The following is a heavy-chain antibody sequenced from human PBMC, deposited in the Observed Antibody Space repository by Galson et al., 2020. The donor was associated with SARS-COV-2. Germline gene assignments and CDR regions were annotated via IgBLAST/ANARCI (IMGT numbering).Heavy chain of an antibody. V-gene: IGHV3-30*04. Sequence: QLGEALKISCSASGFTISSSAMHLVRQAPGKGLEWVAIISYDWTTGYNSDSVKGRFTIARDISKNTLYIQMSRLRPEDTGVYYCARETDDQTSSWYDYWGQGTLVTVSP. CDR2: ISYDWTTG. D-gene: IGHD2-2*01. CDR3: ARETDDQTSSWYDY. CDR1: GFTISSSA. J-gene: IGHJ4*02.